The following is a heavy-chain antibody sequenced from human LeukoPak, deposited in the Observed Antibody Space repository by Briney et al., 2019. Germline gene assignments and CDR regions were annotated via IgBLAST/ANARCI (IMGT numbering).Heavy chain of an antibody. V-gene: IGHV1-2*02. CDR2: INPNSDDT. CDR1: GYTFTGYY. Sequence: ASLKVSCKASGYTFTGYYTYWVRQAPGQGLEWMGWINPNSDDTSYAQKFQGRVTMTRDTSVSTAYMELSRLTSDDTAVYYCARQDADLDYWGQGNLVTVSS. CDR3: ARQDADLDY. J-gene: IGHJ4*02.